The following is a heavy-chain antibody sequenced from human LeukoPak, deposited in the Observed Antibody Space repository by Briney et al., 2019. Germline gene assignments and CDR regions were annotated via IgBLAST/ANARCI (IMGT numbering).Heavy chain of an antibody. CDR2: TSGSGGST. CDR1: GFTLSSYA. CDR3: AKGRLSGVVVAGYGMDV. Sequence: GGSLRLSCAAPGFTLSSYAMSWVRQAPGKGLEWVSATSGSGGSTYYADSVKGRFTISRDNSKNTLYLKTNSLRAEDTAVYHCAKGRLSGVVVAGYGMDVWGQGTTITVSS. D-gene: IGHD6-19*01. J-gene: IGHJ6*02. V-gene: IGHV3-23*01.